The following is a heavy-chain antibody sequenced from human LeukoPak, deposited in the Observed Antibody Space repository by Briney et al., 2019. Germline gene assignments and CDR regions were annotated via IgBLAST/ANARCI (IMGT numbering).Heavy chain of an antibody. Sequence: PGGSLRLSCAASGFTFSSYSMNWVRQAPGKGLEWVSSISSSSSYIYYADSVKGRFTISRDNAKNSLYLQMNSLRAEDTAVYYRARASSLYDFWSGYYLSYFDYWGQGTLVTVSS. CDR3: ARASSLYDFWSGYYLSYFDY. CDR1: GFTFSSYS. J-gene: IGHJ4*02. V-gene: IGHV3-21*01. CDR2: ISSSSSYI. D-gene: IGHD3-3*01.